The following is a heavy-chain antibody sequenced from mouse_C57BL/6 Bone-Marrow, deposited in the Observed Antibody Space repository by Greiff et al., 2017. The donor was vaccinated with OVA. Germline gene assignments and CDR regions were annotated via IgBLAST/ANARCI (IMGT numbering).Heavy chain of an antibody. Sequence: QVHVKQSGAELVRPGASVKLSCKASGYTFTDYYINWVKQRPGQGLEWIARIYPGSGNTYYNEKFKGKATLTAEKSSSTAYMQLSSLTSEDSAVYFCASDMVRWYCDVWGTGTTVTVSS. J-gene: IGHJ1*03. CDR3: ASDMVRWYCDV. V-gene: IGHV1-76*01. CDR1: GYTFTDYY. D-gene: IGHD2-1*01. CDR2: IYPGSGNT.